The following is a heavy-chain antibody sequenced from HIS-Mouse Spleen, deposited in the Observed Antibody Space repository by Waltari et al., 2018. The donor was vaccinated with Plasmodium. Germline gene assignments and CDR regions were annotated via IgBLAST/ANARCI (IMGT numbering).Heavy chain of an antibody. V-gene: IGHV2-70*15. Sequence: QVTLRESGPALVKPTQTLTLTCTFSGFSLSTSGLCVSWIRQPPGTALEWLARIDWDDDKYYSTSLKTRLTISKDTSKNQVVLTMTNMDPVDTATYYCARMTYSSSSAKYYYYGMDVWGQGTTVTVSS. CDR3: ARMTYSSSSAKYYYYGMDV. D-gene: IGHD6-6*01. CDR2: IDWDDDK. CDR1: GFSLSTSGLC. J-gene: IGHJ6*02.